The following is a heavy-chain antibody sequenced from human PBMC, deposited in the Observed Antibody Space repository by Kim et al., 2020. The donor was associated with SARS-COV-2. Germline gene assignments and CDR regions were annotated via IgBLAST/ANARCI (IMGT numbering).Heavy chain of an antibody. Sequence: GGSLRLSCAASGFTFSIYSIDWVRRAPGKGLEWIIYLSSTSRNIYYADSVKGRFTVSRDNAENSVYLQMDSLTDEDTACYYCARVGLSGYTVDYWGQGTPVTVSS. CDR2: LSSTSRNI. CDR3: ARVGLSGYTVDY. CDR1: GFTFSIYS. D-gene: IGHD5-12*01. J-gene: IGHJ4*02. V-gene: IGHV3-48*02.